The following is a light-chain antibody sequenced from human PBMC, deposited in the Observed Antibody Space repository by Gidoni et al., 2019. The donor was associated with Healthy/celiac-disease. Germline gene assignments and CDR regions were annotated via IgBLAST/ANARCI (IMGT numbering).Light chain of an antibody. J-gene: IGKJ2*01. CDR1: QSVLYRSNNKNY. CDR3: QQYYSTLPYT. Sequence: DIVMPQSPDSLAVSLGERATINCKSSQSVLYRSNNKNYLAWYQQKPGQPPKLLIYWASTRESGVPDRFSGSGSGTDFTLTISSLQAEDVAVYYCQQYYSTLPYTFGQGTKLEIK. V-gene: IGKV4-1*01. CDR2: WAS.